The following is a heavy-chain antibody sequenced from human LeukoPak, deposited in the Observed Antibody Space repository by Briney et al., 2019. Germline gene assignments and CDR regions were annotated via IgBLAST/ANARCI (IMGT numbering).Heavy chain of an antibody. V-gene: IGHV4-59*01. D-gene: IGHD6-13*01. J-gene: IGHJ5*02. CDR2: IYYSGST. CDR3: ARRKQQLGSGWFDP. CDR1: GGSISSYY. Sequence: SETLSLTCTVSGGSISSYYWSWIRQPPGKGLEWIGYIYYSGSTNYNPSLKSRVTMSVDTSKNQFSLKLSSVTAADTAVYYCARRKQQLGSGWFDPWGQGTLVTVSS.